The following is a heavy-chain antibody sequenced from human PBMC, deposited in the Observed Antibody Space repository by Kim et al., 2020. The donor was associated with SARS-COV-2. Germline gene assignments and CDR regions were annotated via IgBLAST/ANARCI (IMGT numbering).Heavy chain of an antibody. Sequence: SETLSLTCTVSGGSVSSGSYYWSWIRQPPGKGLEWIGYIYYSGSTNYNPSLKSRVTISVDTSKNQFSLKLSSVTAADTAVYYCAIRLHYYDSSGWDAFDIWGQGTMVTVSS. D-gene: IGHD3-22*01. CDR2: IYYSGST. J-gene: IGHJ3*02. CDR1: GGSVSSGSYY. V-gene: IGHV4-61*01. CDR3: AIRLHYYDSSGWDAFDI.